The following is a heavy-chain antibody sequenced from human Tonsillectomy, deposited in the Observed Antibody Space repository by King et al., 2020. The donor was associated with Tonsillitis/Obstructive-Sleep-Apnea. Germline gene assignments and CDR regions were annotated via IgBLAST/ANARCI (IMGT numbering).Heavy chain of an antibody. D-gene: IGHD5-18*01. J-gene: IGHJ4*02. CDR2: ISYDGSDK. CDR1: GFSFSNYG. V-gene: IGHV3-30*18. Sequence: VQLVESGGGVVQPGRSLRLSCAASGFSFSNYGIHWVRQARGKGLEGVAIISYDGSDKYYADSVKGRFTIPRDNSKNTVYLKMNILRPEDTAVYYCAKDGGIQLGLLYYFDYGGQGTLVTVSS. CDR3: AKDGGIQLGLLYYFDY.